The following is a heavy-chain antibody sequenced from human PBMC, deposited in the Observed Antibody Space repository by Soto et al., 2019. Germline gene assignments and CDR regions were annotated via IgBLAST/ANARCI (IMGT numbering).Heavy chain of an antibody. J-gene: IGHJ5*02. V-gene: IGHV1-58*02. CDR1: GFTFTSSA. D-gene: IGHD3-3*01. Sequence: SVKVSCKASGFTFTSSAMQWVRQARGQRLEWIGWIVVGSGNTNYAQKFQERVTITRDMSTSTAYMELSSLRSEDTAVYYCARDPYDFWSGYYTRWFDPWGQGTLVTVSS. CDR3: ARDPYDFWSGYYTRWFDP. CDR2: IVVGSGNT.